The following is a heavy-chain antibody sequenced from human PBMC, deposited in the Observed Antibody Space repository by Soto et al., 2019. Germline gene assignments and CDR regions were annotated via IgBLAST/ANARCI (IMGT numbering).Heavy chain of an antibody. D-gene: IGHD5-12*01. V-gene: IGHV1-3*01. J-gene: IGHJ4*02. CDR2: INAGNANT. CDR3: VRDSPIGSTFSGYDGIDY. CDR1: GYTFTSYA. Sequence: GASVKVSCKASGYTFTSYAMHWVRQAPGQRLEWMGWINAGNANTNYAQKFQGRVTITADKSTGTAYMELNSLRSEDTAVYYCVRDSPIGSTFSGYDGIDYWGQGTLVTVSS.